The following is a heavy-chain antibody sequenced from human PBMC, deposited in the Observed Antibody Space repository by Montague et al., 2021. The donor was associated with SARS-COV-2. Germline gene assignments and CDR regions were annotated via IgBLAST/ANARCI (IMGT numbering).Heavy chain of an antibody. CDR1: GGSISSSNW. CDR3: ARPRGRLQGPDYDYYGMDV. CDR2: IYHSGST. J-gene: IGHJ6*02. Sequence: SETLSLTCAVSGGSISSSNWWSWVRQPPGKGLEWFGEIYHSGSTNYNPSLNSRVTISVDKSKNQFSLKLSSVSAADPAVYYCARPRGRLQGPDYDYYGMDVWGQGTTVTVSS. V-gene: IGHV4-4*02. D-gene: IGHD4/OR15-4a*01.